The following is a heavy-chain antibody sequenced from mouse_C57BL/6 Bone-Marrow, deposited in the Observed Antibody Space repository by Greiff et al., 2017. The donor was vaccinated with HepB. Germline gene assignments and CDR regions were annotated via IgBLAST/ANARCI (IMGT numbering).Heavy chain of an antibody. D-gene: IGHD4-1*01. CDR3: ARDWDDGYAMDY. J-gene: IGHJ4*01. CDR2: INPNNGGT. V-gene: IGHV1-26*01. Sequence: VQLQQSGPELVKPGASVKISCKASGYTFTDYYMNWVKQSHGKSLKWIGDINPNNGGTSYNQKFKGKATLTVDKSSSTAYMELRSLTSEDSAVYYCARDWDDGYAMDYWGQGTSVTVSS. CDR1: GYTFTDYY.